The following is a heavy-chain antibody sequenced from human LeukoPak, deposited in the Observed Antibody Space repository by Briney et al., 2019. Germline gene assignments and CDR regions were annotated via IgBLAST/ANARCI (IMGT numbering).Heavy chain of an antibody. CDR1: GFTFDDYG. CDR3: AREIVSAVAGNFDY. CDR2: INWNGGRT. D-gene: IGHD6-19*01. Sequence: GGSLRLSCAASGFTFDDYGMSWVRQAAGKGLEWVSGINWNGGRTDYAESVKGRFTISRDNAKNSLYLEMNSLRAEDTAVYYCAREIVSAVAGNFDYWGQGTLVTVSS. J-gene: IGHJ4*02. V-gene: IGHV3-20*04.